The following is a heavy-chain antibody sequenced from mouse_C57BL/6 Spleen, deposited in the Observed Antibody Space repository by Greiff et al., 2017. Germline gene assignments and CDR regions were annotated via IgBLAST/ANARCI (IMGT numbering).Heavy chain of an antibody. CDR1: GYTFTEYT. J-gene: IGHJ3*01. Sequence: VQGVESGAELVKPGASVKLSCKASGYTFTEYTIHWVKQRSGQGLEWIGWFYPGSGSIKYNEKFKDKATLTADNSSSTVYMELSRLTSEDSAVYFCARHEEEGNYVGWFAYWGQGTLVTVSA. D-gene: IGHD2-1*01. V-gene: IGHV1-62-2*01. CDR2: FYPGSGSI. CDR3: ARHEEEGNYVGWFAY.